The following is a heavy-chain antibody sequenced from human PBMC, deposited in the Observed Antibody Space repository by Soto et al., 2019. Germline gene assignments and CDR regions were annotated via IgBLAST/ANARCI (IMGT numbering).Heavy chain of an antibody. CDR2: ISAYNGNT. D-gene: IGHD3-22*01. CDR3: ASGDSSGYYRGPSDY. V-gene: IGHV1-18*01. CDR1: GYTFTSYG. J-gene: IGHJ4*02. Sequence: ASVKVSCKASGYTFTSYGISWVRQAPGQGLEWMGWISAYNGNTNYAQKLQGRVTMTTDTSTSTAYMELRSLRSDDTAVYYCASGDSSGYYRGPSDYWGQGTLVTVSS.